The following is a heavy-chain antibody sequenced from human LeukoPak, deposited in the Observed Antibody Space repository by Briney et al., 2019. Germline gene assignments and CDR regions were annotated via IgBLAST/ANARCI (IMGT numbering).Heavy chain of an antibody. CDR1: GFTFSDYY. CDR3: AKDSPQLELPIN. V-gene: IGHV3-23*01. J-gene: IGHJ4*02. CDR2: ISGSGGST. D-gene: IGHD1-7*01. Sequence: GGSLRLSCAASGFTFSDYYMSWLRQAPGKGLEWVSAISGSGGSTYYADSVKGRFTISRDNSKNTLYLQMNSLRAEDTAVYYCAKDSPQLELPINWGQGTLVTVSS.